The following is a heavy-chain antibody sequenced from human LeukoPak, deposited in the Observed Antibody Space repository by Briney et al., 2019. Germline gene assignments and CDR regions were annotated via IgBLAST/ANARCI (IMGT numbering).Heavy chain of an antibody. J-gene: IGHJ4*02. Sequence: PGGSLRLSCAASGFTVSSNYMSWVRQAPGTGLESVSAISTSGGNTYYADSVKGRFSISRDNSKNTLYLQINSLRAEDTAVYYCAKHSSSWSYFDYWGQGTLVTVSS. V-gene: IGHV3-23*01. D-gene: IGHD6-13*01. CDR2: ISTSGGNT. CDR1: GFTVSSNY. CDR3: AKHSSSWSYFDY.